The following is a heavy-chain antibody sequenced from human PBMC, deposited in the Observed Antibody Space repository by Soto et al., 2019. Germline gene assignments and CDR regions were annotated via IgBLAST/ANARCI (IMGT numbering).Heavy chain of an antibody. CDR3: ARESNHYHPSGFSRNFDY. CDR1: GGSITSSNYY. V-gene: IGHV4-39*02. J-gene: IGHJ4*02. CDR2: MYYTGST. D-gene: IGHD3-22*01. Sequence: PSETLSLTCTVSGGSITSSNYYWGWIRQPPGKGLEWIGTMYYTGSTYYNPSLRSRVTISIDTSKNQFSLKLSSVTAADTAVYYCARESNHYHPSGFSRNFDYWGQGTQVTVSS.